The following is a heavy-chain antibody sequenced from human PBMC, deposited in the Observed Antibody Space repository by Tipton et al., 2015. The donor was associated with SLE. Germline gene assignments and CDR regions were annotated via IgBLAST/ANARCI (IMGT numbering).Heavy chain of an antibody. CDR1: GYTFTGYY. CDR2: INPNSGGT. CDR3: ARDGASSSWFYYFDY. V-gene: IGHV1-2*02. Sequence: QSGAEVKKPGASVKVSCKASGYTFTGYYMHWVRQAPGQGLEWMGWINPNSGGTNYAQKFQGRVTMTRDTSISTAYMELKRLRSDDTAVYFCARDGASSSWFYYFDYWGQGTLVTVSS. D-gene: IGHD6-13*01. J-gene: IGHJ4*02.